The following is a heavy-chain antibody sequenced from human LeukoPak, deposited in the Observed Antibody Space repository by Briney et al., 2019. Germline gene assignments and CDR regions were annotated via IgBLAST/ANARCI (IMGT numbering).Heavy chain of an antibody. CDR2: ISSSGGST. CDR3: AKGAYSGYSSFDY. Sequence: GGSLRLSCAASGFTFSSYAMSWVRQAPGQGLEWVSAISSSGGSTYYADSVKGRFTISRDNSKNTLYLQMNSLRAEDTAVYYCAKGAYSGYSSFDYWGQGTLVTVSS. D-gene: IGHD5-12*01. CDR1: GFTFSSYA. J-gene: IGHJ4*02. V-gene: IGHV3-23*01.